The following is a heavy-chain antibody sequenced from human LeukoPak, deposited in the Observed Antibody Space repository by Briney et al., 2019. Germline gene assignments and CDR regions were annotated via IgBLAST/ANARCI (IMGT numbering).Heavy chain of an antibody. J-gene: IGHJ4*02. V-gene: IGHV5-51*01. CDR3: TRVSYGMGDY. CDR2: INPSNSDT. D-gene: IGHD4-17*01. CDR1: GYTFTKSW. Sequence: GESLKISCKGSGYTFTKSWIGWVRQMSGKGLEWMAIINPSNSDTKYSPSFQGQVTISADTSTSTAYLQWCSLKASDTAIYYCTRVSYGMGDYWGQGTLVTVSS.